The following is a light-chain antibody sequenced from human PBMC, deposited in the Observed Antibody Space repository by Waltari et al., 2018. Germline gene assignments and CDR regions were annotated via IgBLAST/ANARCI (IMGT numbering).Light chain of an antibody. Sequence: QSALTQPRSVSGSPGQSVTISCTGTSSDVGGYNYVSWYQQHPGKAPKLMIHDVNKRPSGVPDCFSGSKSGNTASLTISGLQAEDEADYYCCSYAGSYIFGVFGGGTKLTVL. V-gene: IGLV2-11*01. J-gene: IGLJ2*01. CDR3: CSYAGSYIFGV. CDR1: SSDVGGYNY. CDR2: DVN.